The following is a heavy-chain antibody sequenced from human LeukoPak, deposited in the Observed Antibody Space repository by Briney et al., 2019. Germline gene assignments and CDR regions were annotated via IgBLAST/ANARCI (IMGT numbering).Heavy chain of an antibody. CDR2: ISAYNGNT. Sequence: ASVKVSCKASGYTFTRYGISWVRQAPGQGLEWMGWISAYNGNTKYAQKFQGRVTMTTDTSTSTVYVELRSLRSDDTAVYYCVRGSRADAAFDIWGQGTRVTVSP. CDR1: GYTFTRYG. D-gene: IGHD2-2*01. V-gene: IGHV1-18*01. CDR3: VRGSRADAAFDI. J-gene: IGHJ3*02.